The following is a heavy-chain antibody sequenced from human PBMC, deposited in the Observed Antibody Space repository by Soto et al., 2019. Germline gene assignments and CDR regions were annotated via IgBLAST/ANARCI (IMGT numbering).Heavy chain of an antibody. J-gene: IGHJ5*02. Sequence: GGSLRLSCAASGFTFSDYYMSWVRQAPGKGLEWVSYISSSSSYTNYADSVKGRFTISRDNAKNSLYLQMNSLRAEDTAVYYCARDHYGPGWFDPWGQGTLVTVSS. CDR3: ARDHYGPGWFDP. CDR1: GFTFSDYY. V-gene: IGHV3-11*05. CDR2: ISSSSSYT. D-gene: IGHD3-10*01.